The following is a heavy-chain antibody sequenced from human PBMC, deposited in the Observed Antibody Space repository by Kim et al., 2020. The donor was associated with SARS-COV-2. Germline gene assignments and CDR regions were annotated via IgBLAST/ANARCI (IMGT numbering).Heavy chain of an antibody. V-gene: IGHV4-34*01. J-gene: IGHJ4*02. Sequence: SETLSLTCAVYGGSFSGYYWSWIRQLPGKGLEWIGEINHSGSTNYNPSLKSRVTISVDTSKNQFSLKLCSVTAADTAVYYCARGSALCGIAAAGSYDYCGQGTLVTVSS. CDR1: GGSFSGYY. CDR3: ARGSALCGIAAAGSYDY. CDR2: INHSGST. D-gene: IGHD6-13*01.